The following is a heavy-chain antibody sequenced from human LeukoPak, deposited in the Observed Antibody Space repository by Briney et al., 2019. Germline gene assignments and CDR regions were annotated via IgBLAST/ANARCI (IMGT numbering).Heavy chain of an antibody. CDR3: ARGLSSGDY. V-gene: IGHV1-8*02. J-gene: IGHJ4*02. CDR2: MNPNSGNT. CDR1: GGTSSSYA. D-gene: IGHD6-19*01. Sequence: ASVKVSCKASGGTSSSYAISWVRQATGQGLEWMGWMNPNSGNTGYAQKFQGRVTMTRNTSISTAYMELSSLRSEDTAVYYCARGLSSGDYWGQGTLVTVSS.